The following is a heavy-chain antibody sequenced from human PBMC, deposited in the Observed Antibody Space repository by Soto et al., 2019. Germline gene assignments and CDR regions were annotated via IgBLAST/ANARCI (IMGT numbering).Heavy chain of an antibody. Sequence: QVQLVESGGGVVQPGRSLRLSCVVSGFTLGHYGIHWVRQAPGKGLEWVAVISYDGSNKQYADSVKGRFNISRDNSKNTLSVQMNSLRTEDTGVYYCAGEGPHSGRFPFWDYWGQGTLVSVSS. CDR3: AGEGPHSGRFPFWDY. J-gene: IGHJ4*02. CDR2: ISYDGSNK. V-gene: IGHV3-30*03. CDR1: GFTLGHYG. D-gene: IGHD1-26*01.